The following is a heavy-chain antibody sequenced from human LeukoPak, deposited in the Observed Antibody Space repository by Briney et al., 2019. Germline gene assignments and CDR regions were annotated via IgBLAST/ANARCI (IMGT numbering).Heavy chain of an antibody. Sequence: GGSLRLSCAASGFTFGTYAMHWVRQAPGKGLEWVAVISYDGSNKYYADSVKGRFTISRDNSKNTLYLQMNSLRAEDTAVYYCARDSAYYYDSSGYYYYYYYGMDVWGQGTTVTVSS. CDR3: ARDSAYYYDSSGYYYYYYYGMDV. CDR1: GFTFGTYA. V-gene: IGHV3-30-3*01. J-gene: IGHJ6*02. D-gene: IGHD3-22*01. CDR2: ISYDGSNK.